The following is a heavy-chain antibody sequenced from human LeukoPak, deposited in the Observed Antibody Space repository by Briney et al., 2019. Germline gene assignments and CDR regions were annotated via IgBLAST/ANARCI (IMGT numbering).Heavy chain of an antibody. J-gene: IGHJ3*02. CDR3: AREQYQLLYRDYAFDI. Sequence: GGSLRLPCGASGFTFSSYGVNWVRRAPGMGLEWVSYISSRSSTIYYTASVKGRFTISRANAKNSLYLQMNSLRAEDTAVYYCAREQYQLLYRDYAFDIWGQGTMVTV. CDR1: GFTFSSYG. D-gene: IGHD2-2*02. CDR2: ISSRSSTI. V-gene: IGHV3-48*01.